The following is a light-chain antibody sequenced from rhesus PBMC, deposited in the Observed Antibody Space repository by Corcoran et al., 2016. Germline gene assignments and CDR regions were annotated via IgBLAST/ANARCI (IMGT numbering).Light chain of an antibody. Sequence: DIQMTQSPSSLSASVGDRVTITCRTSQGISSWLAWYQQKPGKAPKLLFYKASSLQSGVPSRFSGSGYGTDFTLTISSLQPEDFATYYCQQYNSAPYSFGQGTKVEIK. CDR3: QQYNSAPYS. J-gene: IGKJ2*01. CDR1: QGISSW. CDR2: KAS. V-gene: IGKV1-21*01.